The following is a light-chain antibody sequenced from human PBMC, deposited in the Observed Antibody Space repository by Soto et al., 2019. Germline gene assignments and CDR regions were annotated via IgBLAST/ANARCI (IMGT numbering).Light chain of an antibody. V-gene: IGKV1-5*01. CDR2: DAS. CDR3: QQYNSYWT. Sequence: TQMTQSPSILSASVGDIVTITCRASQSISSWLAWYQQTPGKAPKLLIYDASSLESGVPSRFSGSGSGTEFTLTISSLQPDDFATYYGQQYNSYWTFGQGTKVDI. CDR1: QSISSW. J-gene: IGKJ1*01.